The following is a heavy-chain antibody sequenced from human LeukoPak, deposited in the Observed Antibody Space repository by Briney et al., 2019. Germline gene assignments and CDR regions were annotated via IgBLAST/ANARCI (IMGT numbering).Heavy chain of an antibody. CDR3: ARVPERDFWSGYFSAMSYYFDY. V-gene: IGHV3-66*02. D-gene: IGHD3-3*01. CDR2: IYSGGST. J-gene: IGHJ4*02. CDR1: GFTVSSNY. Sequence: PGGSLRLSCAASGFTVSSNYMSWVRQAPGKGLEWVSVIYSGGSTYYADSVKGRFTISRDNSKNTLYLQMNSRRAEDTAVYYCARVPERDFWSGYFSAMSYYFDYWGQGTLVTVSS.